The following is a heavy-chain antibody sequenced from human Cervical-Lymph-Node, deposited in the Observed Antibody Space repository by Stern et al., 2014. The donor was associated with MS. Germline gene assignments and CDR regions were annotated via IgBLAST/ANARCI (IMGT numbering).Heavy chain of an antibody. CDR3: ARAASTTSSYNF. Sequence: VQLVESGAEVKKPGSSVKVSCQASGGSFINNVISWVRQAPGQGLEWMGGTIPIFGTALYAQKFRGRVTIPAAESTRPAYMELSSLRSDDTAVYFCARAASTTSSYNFWGPGTLVTVSS. V-gene: IGHV1-69*01. CDR2: TIPIFGTA. J-gene: IGHJ4*02. CDR1: GGSFINNV. D-gene: IGHD3-10*01.